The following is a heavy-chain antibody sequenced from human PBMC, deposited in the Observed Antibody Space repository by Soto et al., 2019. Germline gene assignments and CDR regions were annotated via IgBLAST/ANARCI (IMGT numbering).Heavy chain of an antibody. J-gene: IGHJ4*02. CDR1: GFTFDDYA. D-gene: IGHD3-22*01. CDR2: ISWNSGSI. Sequence: VQLVESGGGLVQPGRSLRLSCAASGFTFDDYAMHWVRQAPGKGLEWVSGISWNSGSIGYADSVKGRFTISRDNAKNSLYLQMNSLRAEDTALYYCAKAGYDSSGYGFDYWGQGTLVTVSS. CDR3: AKAGYDSSGYGFDY. V-gene: IGHV3-9*01.